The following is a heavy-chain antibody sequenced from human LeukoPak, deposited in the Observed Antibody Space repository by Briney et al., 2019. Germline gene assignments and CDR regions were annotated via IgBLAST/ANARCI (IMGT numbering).Heavy chain of an antibody. J-gene: IGHJ4*02. CDR1: GFTFCSNA. CDR3: VKDSLYYYDSSGYYDY. CDR2: ISSNGVST. Sequence: AGSLTFYSSASGFTFCSNAMDWVGQAPGHGLKYVLAISSNGVSTYYADSVQGRFTISRDNSKNTLYLQMSSLRAEDTAVYYCVKDSLYYYDSSGYYDYWGQGTLVTVSS. V-gene: IGHV3-64D*06. D-gene: IGHD3-22*01.